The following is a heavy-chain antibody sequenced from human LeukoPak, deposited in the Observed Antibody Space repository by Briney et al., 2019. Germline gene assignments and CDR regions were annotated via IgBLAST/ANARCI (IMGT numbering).Heavy chain of an antibody. J-gene: IGHJ4*02. V-gene: IGHV3-23*01. D-gene: IGHD1-26*01. CDR2: ISGSGGST. CDR1: GFTFSSYA. CDR3: ATTLRSGSYYFDS. Sequence: PGGSLRLSCAASGFTFSSYAMSWVRQAPGKGLEWVSAISGSGGSTYYADSVKGRLTISRDNSKNTLYLQMNSLRVEDTAVYYCATTLRSGSYYFDSWGQGTLVTVSS.